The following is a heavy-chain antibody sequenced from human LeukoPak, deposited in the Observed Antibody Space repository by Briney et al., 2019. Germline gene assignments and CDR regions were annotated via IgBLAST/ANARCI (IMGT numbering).Heavy chain of an antibody. Sequence: SETLSLTCTVSGGSISSRPYYWGWIRQPPGKGLEWLGSFDYTGSTFYNPSLKSRVTISEDPSKNQFSLKLRSVTAADTAVYYCAREDGTAMDNAFDIWGQGTMVTVSS. CDR1: GGSISSRPYY. CDR2: FDYTGST. V-gene: IGHV4-39*07. J-gene: IGHJ3*02. CDR3: AREDGTAMDNAFDI. D-gene: IGHD5-18*01.